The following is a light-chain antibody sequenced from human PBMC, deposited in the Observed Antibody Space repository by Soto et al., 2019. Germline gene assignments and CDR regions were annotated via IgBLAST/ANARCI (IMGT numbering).Light chain of an antibody. V-gene: IGKV1-39*01. J-gene: IGKJ5*01. Sequence: DIQMTQSPSSLSASLGDRVASTCRASQTISNSLTWHQQKSGRAPELLLYAASNLPSGVPSRFTGSGSGTHFTLTITALAPADFPTYLSHQSYNTPITFGQGTRLAIK. CDR3: HQSYNTPIT. CDR1: QTISNS. CDR2: AAS.